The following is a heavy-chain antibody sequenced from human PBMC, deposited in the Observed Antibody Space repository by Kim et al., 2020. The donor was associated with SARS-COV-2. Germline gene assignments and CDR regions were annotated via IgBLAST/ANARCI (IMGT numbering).Heavy chain of an antibody. CDR3: AKAPYDSSGYYYYFHY. J-gene: IGHJ4*02. D-gene: IGHD3-22*01. Sequence: DPVKGRFSISRDNSKNTLDLQLDSLRAEDTGIYYCAKAPYDSSGYYYYFHYWGQGTLVTVSS. V-gene: IGHV3-30*02.